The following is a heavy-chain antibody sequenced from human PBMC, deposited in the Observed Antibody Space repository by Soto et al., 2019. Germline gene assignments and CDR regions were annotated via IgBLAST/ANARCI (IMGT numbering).Heavy chain of an antibody. V-gene: IGHV1-46*01. J-gene: IGHJ5*02. D-gene: IGHD2-2*01. CDR3: VCHCSIRCSDCVDP. CDR1: GYTFTKYY. CDR2: INPSDGST. Sequence: QVQLVQSGAEVKKPGASVKVSCKASGYTFTKYYMHWVRQAPVQGLEWMGIINPSDGSTSYPQKFPGRVTMTKNTSTSTVYMELSSLKSEDTAVYYCVCHCSIRCSDCVDPLGQGTLVTVSS.